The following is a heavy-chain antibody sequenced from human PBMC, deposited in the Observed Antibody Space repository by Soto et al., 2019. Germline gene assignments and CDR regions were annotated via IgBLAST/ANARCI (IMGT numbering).Heavy chain of an antibody. J-gene: IGHJ4*02. V-gene: IGHV3-23*01. D-gene: IGHD2-15*01. CDR1: GFTFSSYA. CDR3: AKDLLGVVVAATPFDY. CDR2: ISGSGGST. Sequence: LRLSCAASGFTFSSYAMSWVRQAPGKGLEWVSAISGSGGSTYYADSVKGRFTISRDNSKNTLYLQMNSLRAEDTAVYYCAKDLLGVVVAATPFDYWGQGTLVTVSS.